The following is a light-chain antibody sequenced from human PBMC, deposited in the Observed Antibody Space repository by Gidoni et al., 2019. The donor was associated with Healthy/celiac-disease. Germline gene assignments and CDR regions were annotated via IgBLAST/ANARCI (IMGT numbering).Light chain of an antibody. J-gene: IGLJ2*01. CDR3: SSYTSSSTPHVV. CDR2: EVS. CDR1: SSDVGGYNY. V-gene: IGLV2-14*01. Sequence: QSALTQPASVSGSPGQSLTISCTGNSSDVGGYNYVTWYQQHPGKAPTPMIYEVSNRPSRVSNRFSGSKSGNTASLTISGLQAEDEADYSCSSYTSSSTPHVVFGGGTKLTVL.